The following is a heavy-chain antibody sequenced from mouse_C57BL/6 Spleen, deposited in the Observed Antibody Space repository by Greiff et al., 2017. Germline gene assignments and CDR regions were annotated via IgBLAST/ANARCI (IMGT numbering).Heavy chain of an antibody. D-gene: IGHD2-3*01. CDR2: INPNYGTT. J-gene: IGHJ4*01. V-gene: IGHV1-39*01. CDR3: ARWWLLPDYYAMGG. CDR1: GYSFTDYN. Sequence: EVKLQESGPELVKPGASVKISCKASGYSFTDYNMNWVKQSNGKSLEWIGVINPNYGTTSYNQKFKGKATLTVDQSSSTAYMQLNSLTSEDSAVYYCARWWLLPDYYAMGGWGQGLSVTVSS.